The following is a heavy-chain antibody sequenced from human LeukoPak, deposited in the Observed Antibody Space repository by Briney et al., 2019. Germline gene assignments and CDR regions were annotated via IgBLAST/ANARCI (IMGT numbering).Heavy chain of an antibody. D-gene: IGHD2-15*01. CDR1: GYTFTGYY. J-gene: IGHJ6*02. CDR3: AREPSEGYCSGGSCHRAYYYYYYGMDV. CDR2: INPNSGGT. V-gene: IGHV1-2*02. Sequence: GASVKVSCKASGYTFTGYYMHWVRQAPGQGLEWMGWINPNSGGTNYAQKFQGRVTMTRDTSISTAYMELSRLRSEDTAVYYCAREPSEGYCSGGSCHRAYYYYYYGMDVWGQGTTVTVSS.